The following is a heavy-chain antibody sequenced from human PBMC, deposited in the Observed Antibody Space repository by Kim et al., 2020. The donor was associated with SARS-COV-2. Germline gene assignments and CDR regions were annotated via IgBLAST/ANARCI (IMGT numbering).Heavy chain of an antibody. D-gene: IGHD2-15*01. CDR3: ARGGYNCSGGSCYLDY. Sequence: LNSRVTISVDTSKNQFSLKLSSVTAADTAVYYCARGGYNCSGGSCYLDYWGQGTLVTVSS. J-gene: IGHJ4*02. V-gene: IGHV4-34*01.